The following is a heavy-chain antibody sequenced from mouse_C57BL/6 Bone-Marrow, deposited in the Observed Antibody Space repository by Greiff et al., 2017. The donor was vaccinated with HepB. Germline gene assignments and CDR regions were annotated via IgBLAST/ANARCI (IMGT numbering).Heavy chain of an antibody. D-gene: IGHD2-3*01. Sequence: QVQLKESGPGLVAPSQSLSITCTVSGFSLTSYGVHWVRQPPGKGLEWLVVIWSDGSTTYNSALKSRLSISKDNSKSQVFLKMYSLQTDDTAMYYCARYGRLLRYYDAMDYWGQGTSVTVSS. CDR1: GFSLTSYG. CDR3: ARYGRLLRYYDAMDY. J-gene: IGHJ4*01. V-gene: IGHV2-6*03. CDR2: IWSDGST.